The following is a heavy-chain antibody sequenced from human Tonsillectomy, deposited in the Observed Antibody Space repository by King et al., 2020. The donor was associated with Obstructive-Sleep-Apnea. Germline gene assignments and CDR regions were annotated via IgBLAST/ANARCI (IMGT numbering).Heavy chain of an antibody. D-gene: IGHD3-22*01. CDR1: GGSISSGDYY. CDR3: ASNYFDSSGYYKGDY. J-gene: IGHJ4*02. V-gene: IGHV4-30-4*01. Sequence: VQLQESGPGLVKPSQTLSLTCTVSGGSISSGDYYWNWIRQPPGKGLEWIGDIDYSGSPYSNPSLKSRVTISVDTSKNQFSLGLSSVTAADTAVYYCASNYFDSSGYYKGDYWGQGTLVTVSS. CDR2: IDYSGSP.